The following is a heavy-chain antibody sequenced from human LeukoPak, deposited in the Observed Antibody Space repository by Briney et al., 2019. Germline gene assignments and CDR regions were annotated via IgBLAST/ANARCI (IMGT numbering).Heavy chain of an antibody. CDR2: ISSSGST. CDR1: GDSISSGDYS. CDR3: ARLAYGQQPVLSALYYYYYMDV. J-gene: IGHJ6*03. D-gene: IGHD6-13*01. V-gene: IGHV4-61*02. Sequence: PSQTLSLTCTVSGDSISSGDYSWSWIRQPAGKGLEWIGRISSSGSTNYNPSLKSRVTISVDTSKNQFSLKLSSVTAADTAVYYCARLAYGQQPVLSALYYYYYMDVWGKGTTVTVSS.